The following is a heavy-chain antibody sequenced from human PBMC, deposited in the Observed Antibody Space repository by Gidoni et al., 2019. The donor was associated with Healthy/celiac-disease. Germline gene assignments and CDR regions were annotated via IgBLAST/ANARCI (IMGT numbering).Heavy chain of an antibody. J-gene: IGHJ4*02. D-gene: IGHD3-10*01. V-gene: IGHV1-2*04. CDR2: INPNSGGT. Sequence: QLQRVKAGAEGKKPGAAVQVACKAGGYTVTGDAMHWVRPAPGQGPEWVGWINPNSGGTNYAQKFQGWVTMTSDPAISTADMELSSLRSDDTAVYYCARDGGSGFGALSHYFDYWGQGTLVTVSS. CDR1: GYTVTGDA. CDR3: ARDGGSGFGALSHYFDY.